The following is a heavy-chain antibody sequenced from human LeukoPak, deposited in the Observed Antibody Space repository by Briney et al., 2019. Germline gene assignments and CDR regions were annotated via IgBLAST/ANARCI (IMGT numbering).Heavy chain of an antibody. Sequence: SETLSLTCTVSGGSISTYYWSWIRQPPGKGLEWIGYVYYSGSTNYNPSLKSRVTISVDTSKNQFSLKLSSVTAADTAVYYCAKAPEYSSSSPDYWGQGTLVTVSS. V-gene: IGHV4-59*08. CDR1: GGSISTYY. CDR3: AKAPEYSSSSPDY. CDR2: VYYSGST. D-gene: IGHD6-6*01. J-gene: IGHJ4*02.